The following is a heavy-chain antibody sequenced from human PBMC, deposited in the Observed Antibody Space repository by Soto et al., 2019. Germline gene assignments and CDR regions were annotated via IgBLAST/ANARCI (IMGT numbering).Heavy chain of an antibody. D-gene: IGHD4-17*01. CDR1: GFSLRTNGVG. CDR3: AKKGGGDYILGY. Sequence: HITLKESGPTLGKPTQTLTLPCTFSGFSLRTNGVGVGWIRQPPGKALEWLALIYWDHSNEYSPSLKSSLTTPKDTASNQVLLTMTNMDPVDTATYYCAKKGGGDYILGYWGQGTLVTVSS. CDR2: IYWDHSN. J-gene: IGHJ4*02. V-gene: IGHV2-5*02.